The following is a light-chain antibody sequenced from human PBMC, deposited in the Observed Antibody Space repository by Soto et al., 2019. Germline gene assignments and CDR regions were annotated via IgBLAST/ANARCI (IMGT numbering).Light chain of an antibody. V-gene: IGLV2-14*01. J-gene: IGLJ3*02. CDR1: SSDVGDYNY. CDR2: EVS. CDR3: SSYTTLITVV. Sequence: QSALTQPASVSGSPGQSITISCTGTSSDVGDYNYVSWYQQHPGKAPKLMIYEVSNRPSGVSNRFSGSKSGNTASLTISGLRPEDEADYYCSSYTTLITVVFGGGTKLTVL.